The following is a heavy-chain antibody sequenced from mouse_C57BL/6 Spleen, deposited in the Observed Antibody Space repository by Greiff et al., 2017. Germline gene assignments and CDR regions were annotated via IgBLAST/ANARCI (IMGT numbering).Heavy chain of an antibody. CDR2: IYPGDGDT. Sequence: QVQLQQSGAELVKPGASVKISCKASGYAFSSYWMNWVKQRPGKGLEWIGQIYPGDGDTNYNGKFKGKATLTADKSSSTAYMQLSSLTSEDSAVYFCARLIYYGAMDDWGQGTSVTVSS. J-gene: IGHJ4*01. CDR1: GYAFSSYW. V-gene: IGHV1-80*01. D-gene: IGHD2-1*01. CDR3: ARLIYYGAMDD.